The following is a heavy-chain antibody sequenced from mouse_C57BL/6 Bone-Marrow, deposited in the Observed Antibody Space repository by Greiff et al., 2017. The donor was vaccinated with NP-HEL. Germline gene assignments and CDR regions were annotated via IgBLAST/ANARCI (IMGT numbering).Heavy chain of an antibody. CDR2: INYDGSST. J-gene: IGHJ1*03. CDR1: GFTFSDYY. D-gene: IGHD1-1*01. Sequence: EVKLMESEGGLVQPGSSMKLSCTASGFTFSDYYMAWVRQVPEKGLEWVANINYDGSSTYYLDSLKSRFIISRDNAKNILYLQMSSLKSEDTATYYCARVLYYYGSSPYWYFDVWGTGTTVTVSS. CDR3: ARVLYYYGSSPYWYFDV. V-gene: IGHV5-16*01.